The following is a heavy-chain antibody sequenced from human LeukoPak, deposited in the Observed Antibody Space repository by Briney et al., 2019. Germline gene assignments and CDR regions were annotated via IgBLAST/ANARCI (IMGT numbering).Heavy chain of an antibody. J-gene: IGHJ4*02. D-gene: IGHD6-13*01. Sequence: PSETLSLTCTVSGGSISSGSYYWSWIRQPAGKGLEWIGRIYTSGSTNYNPSLKSRVTISVDTSKNQFSLKLSSVTAADTAVYYCAREGSSSSWGVGGIGYWGQGTLVTVSS. CDR1: GGSISSGSYY. CDR2: IYTSGST. CDR3: AREGSSSSWGVGGIGY. V-gene: IGHV4-61*02.